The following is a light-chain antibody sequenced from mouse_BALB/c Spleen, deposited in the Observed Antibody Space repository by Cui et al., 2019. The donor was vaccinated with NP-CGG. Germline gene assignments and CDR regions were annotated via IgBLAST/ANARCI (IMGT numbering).Light chain of an antibody. Sequence: QAVAPQESPLTTSPGETVTLTCRSRTGAVTTSNFANWVQEKPDHLFTGLIGGTNNRPPGVPARFSGSLIGDKAALTITGAQTEDEAIYFCALWYSNHWVFGGGTKLTVL. CDR1: TGAVTTSNF. CDR2: GTN. CDR3: ALWYSNHWV. J-gene: IGLJ1*01. V-gene: IGLV1*01.